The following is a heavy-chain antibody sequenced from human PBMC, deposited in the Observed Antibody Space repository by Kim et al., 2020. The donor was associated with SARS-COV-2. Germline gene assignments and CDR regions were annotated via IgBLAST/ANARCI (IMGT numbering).Heavy chain of an antibody. CDR1: GFTFSSYD. CDR3: ARARGYDGSGSYGFYFDY. V-gene: IGHV3-13*05. J-gene: IGHJ4*02. CDR2: IGTAGDP. Sequence: GGSLRLSCAASGFTFSSYDMHWVRQATGKGLEWVSAIGTAGDPYYPGSVKGRFTISRENAKNSLYLQMNSLRAGDTAVYYCARARGYDGSGSYGFYFDYWGQGTLVTVSS. D-gene: IGHD3-10*01.